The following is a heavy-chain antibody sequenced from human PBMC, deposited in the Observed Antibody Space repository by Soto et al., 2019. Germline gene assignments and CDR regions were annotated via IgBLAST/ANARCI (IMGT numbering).Heavy chain of an antibody. Sequence: GESLKISCKVSGYNFTTYWIGWVRQMPGKGLEWMGVIYPADSDTRYRPSFQGQVTFSVDKSLSTAYLQWNSLKASDTARYYCARRRAQNDAFDFWGQGILVTVS. V-gene: IGHV5-51*01. CDR1: GYNFTTYW. CDR3: ARRRAQNDAFDF. CDR2: IYPADSDT. J-gene: IGHJ4*02. D-gene: IGHD1-1*01.